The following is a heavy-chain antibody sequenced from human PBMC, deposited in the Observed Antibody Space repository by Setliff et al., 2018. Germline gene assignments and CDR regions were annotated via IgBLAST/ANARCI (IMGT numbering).Heavy chain of an antibody. V-gene: IGHV4-38-2*01. Sequence: SETLSLTCAVSGYSISSGYYWGWIRQPPGKGLEWIGSIYHSGSTYYDPSLKSRVTISVDTSKNQFSLKLSSVTAADTAVYYCARLYIVVVVAATPAWFDPWGQGTLVTVSS. CDR1: GYSISSGYY. J-gene: IGHJ5*02. CDR2: IYHSGST. D-gene: IGHD2-15*01. CDR3: ARLYIVVVVAATPAWFDP.